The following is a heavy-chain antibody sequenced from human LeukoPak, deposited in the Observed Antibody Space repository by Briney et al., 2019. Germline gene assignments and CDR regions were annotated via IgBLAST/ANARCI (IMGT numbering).Heavy chain of an antibody. Sequence: ASVKVSCKASEYTFTGYYMHWVRQAPGQGLEWMGWINPNSGGTNYAQKFQGRVTMTRDTSISTAYMELSSLRSEDTAVYYCARHARQQLPRGYFDYWGQGTLVTVSS. CDR1: EYTFTGYY. D-gene: IGHD6-13*01. V-gene: IGHV1-2*02. CDR2: INPNSGGT. J-gene: IGHJ4*02. CDR3: ARHARQQLPRGYFDY.